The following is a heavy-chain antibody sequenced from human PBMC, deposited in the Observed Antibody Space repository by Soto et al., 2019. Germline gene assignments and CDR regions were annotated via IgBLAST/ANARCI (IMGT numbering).Heavy chain of an antibody. J-gene: IGHJ4*02. CDR1: EGTVIRDW. Sequence: EVHLVESGGGLVQTGGSLRLSCAIFEGTVIRDWMNWVRQAPGKGLEWVAHTKQDGSEKYYVDLVKGRFTISRDNDKNSLYLQMSSLRAEDTAMYYCSGGVGDAFWGQGTLVTVSS. CDR3: SGGVGDAF. CDR2: TKQDGSEK. V-gene: IGHV3-7*04. D-gene: IGHD1-26*01.